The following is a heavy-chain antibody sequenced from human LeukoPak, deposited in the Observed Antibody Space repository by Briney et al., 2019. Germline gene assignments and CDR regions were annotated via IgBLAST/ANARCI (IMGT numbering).Heavy chain of an antibody. J-gene: IGHJ6*02. D-gene: IGHD2-2*02. CDR3: ARDMRVPAAIRGYYYGMDV. CDR2: ISSIGSTI. CDR1: GFTFSSYE. V-gene: IGHV3-48*03. Sequence: GGSLRLSCAASGFTFSSYEMNWVRQAPGKGLEGVSYISSIGSTIYYADSVKGRFTISRDNAKNSLYLQMNSLRAEDTAVYYCARDMRVPAAIRGYYYGMDVWGQGTTVTVSS.